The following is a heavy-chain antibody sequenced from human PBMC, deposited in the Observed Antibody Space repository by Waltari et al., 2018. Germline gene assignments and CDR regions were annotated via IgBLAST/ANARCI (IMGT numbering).Heavy chain of an antibody. CDR2: ISYDVSNK. J-gene: IGHJ4*02. CDR3: ARTSGAMADFDY. CDR1: GFAFSSYA. V-gene: IGHV3-30-3*01. Sequence: QVQLVESGGGEVQPGRPLRLSCAASGFAFSSYAMHRVRQAPGKGLEWVAVISYDVSNKYYADSVKGRLTIATENSKNTLYLQMNSRRADDTAVYYCARTSGAMADFDYWGQGALVTVSS. D-gene: IGHD1-26*01.